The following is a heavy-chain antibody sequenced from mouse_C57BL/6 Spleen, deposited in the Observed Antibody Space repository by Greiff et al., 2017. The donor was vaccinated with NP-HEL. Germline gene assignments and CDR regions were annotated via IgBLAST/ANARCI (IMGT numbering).Heavy chain of an antibody. V-gene: IGHV1-82*01. CDR2: IYPGDGDT. D-gene: IGHD4-1*01. Sequence: QVQLQQSGTELVKPGASVKLSCKASGYAFSSSWMNWVKQRPGKGLEWIGRIYPGDGDTNYNGKFKGKATLTADKSSSTAYMQLSSLTSEDSAVYFCARGQTGTVDYWGQGTTLTVSS. J-gene: IGHJ2*01. CDR3: ARGQTGTVDY. CDR1: GYAFSSSW.